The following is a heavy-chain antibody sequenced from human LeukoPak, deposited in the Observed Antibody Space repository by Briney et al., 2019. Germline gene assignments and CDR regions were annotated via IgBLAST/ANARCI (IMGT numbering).Heavy chain of an antibody. CDR1: GFTFSIYS. D-gene: IGHD6-19*01. CDR2: IKQDGSEK. V-gene: IGHV3-7*01. CDR3: ASGGYSSGWYYFDY. J-gene: IGHJ4*02. Sequence: GGSLRLSCAAAGFTFSIYSMSWVRQAPGKGLEWVANIKQDGSEKYYVDSVKGRFTISRDNAKNSLYLQMNSLRAEDTAVYYCASGGYSSGWYYFDYWGQGTLVTVSS.